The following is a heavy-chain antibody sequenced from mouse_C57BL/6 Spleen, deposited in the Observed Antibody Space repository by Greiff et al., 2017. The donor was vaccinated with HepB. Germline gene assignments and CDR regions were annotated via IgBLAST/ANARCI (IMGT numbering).Heavy chain of an antibody. CDR2: IYPGGGYT. Sequence: VQLQQPGAELVKPGASVKLSCKASGYTFTSYWMHWVKQRPGHGLEWIGDIYPGGGYTNYNEKFKGKATLTADKSSSTAYMQFSSLTSEDSAIYYCARLDGSSPYYFDYWGQGTTLTVSS. CDR3: ARLDGSSPYYFDY. V-gene: IGHV1-63*01. CDR1: GYTFTSYW. D-gene: IGHD1-1*01. J-gene: IGHJ2*01.